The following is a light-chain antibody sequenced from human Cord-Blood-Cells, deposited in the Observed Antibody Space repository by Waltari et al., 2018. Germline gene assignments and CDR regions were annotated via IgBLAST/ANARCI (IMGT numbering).Light chain of an antibody. CDR3: CSYAGSYTLGV. Sequence: QSALTQPRSVSVSPGQSVTISCTGTSSDVGGFNYVSCYQQHPGKAPKLMIYDVSKRPSGVPDRFSGSKSGNTASLTISGLQAEDEADYYCCSYAGSYTLGVFGGGTKLTVL. CDR2: DVS. CDR1: SSDVGGFNY. V-gene: IGLV2-11*01. J-gene: IGLJ3*02.